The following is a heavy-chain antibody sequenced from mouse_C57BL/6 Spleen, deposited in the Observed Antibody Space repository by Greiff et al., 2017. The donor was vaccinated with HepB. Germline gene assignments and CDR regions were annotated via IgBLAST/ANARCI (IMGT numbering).Heavy chain of an antibody. CDR1: GFTFSDYG. Sequence: DVKLVESGGGLVKPGGSLKLSCAASGFTFSDYGMHWVRQAPEKGLEWVAYISSGSSTIYYADTVKGRFTISRDNAKNTLFLQMTSLRSEDTAMYYCARCPVVATDYAMDYWGQGTSVTVSS. D-gene: IGHD1-1*01. V-gene: IGHV5-17*01. CDR2: ISSGSSTI. CDR3: ARCPVVATDYAMDY. J-gene: IGHJ4*01.